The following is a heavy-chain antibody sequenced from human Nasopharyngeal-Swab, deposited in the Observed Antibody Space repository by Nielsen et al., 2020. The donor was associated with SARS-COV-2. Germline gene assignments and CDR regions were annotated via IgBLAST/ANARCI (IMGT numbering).Heavy chain of an antibody. J-gene: IGHJ5*02. CDR1: GYTFTSYY. CDR3: ARGSIAAAQNNNWFDP. Sequence: ASVKVSCKASGYTFTSYYMHWVRQAPGQGLEWMGIINPSGGSTSYAQKFQGRVTMTRDTSTSTVYMELSSLRSEDTAVYYCARGSIAAAQNNNWFDPWGQGTLATVSS. D-gene: IGHD6-13*01. CDR2: INPSGGST. V-gene: IGHV1-46*01.